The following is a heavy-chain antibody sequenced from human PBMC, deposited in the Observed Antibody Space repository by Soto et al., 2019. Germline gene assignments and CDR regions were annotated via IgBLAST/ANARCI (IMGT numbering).Heavy chain of an antibody. CDR1: GFTFTSSA. Sequence: GASVKVSFKGSGFTFTSSAVEVVGPARGQSLEWIGWIVVGSGNTNYAQKFQERVTITRDMSTSTAYMELSSLRSEDTAVYYCAADPGGVVVPAAILRGYYYGMDVWGQGTTVTVSS. D-gene: IGHD2-2*01. J-gene: IGHJ6*02. CDR2: IVVGSGNT. CDR3: AADPGGVVVPAAILRGYYYGMDV. V-gene: IGHV1-58*01.